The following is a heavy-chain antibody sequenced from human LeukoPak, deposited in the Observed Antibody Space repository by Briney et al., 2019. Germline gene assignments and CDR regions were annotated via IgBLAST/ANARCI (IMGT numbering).Heavy chain of an antibody. CDR2: IKQDGSEK. D-gene: IGHD6-13*01. Sequence: GGSLRLSCASSGFTFTTYWMSWVRPAPGKGLEWVANIKQDGSEKDYVDSLKGRFTISRDNAKNSVNLQMNSLRVEDTAVYYCARIGYSSSSFDYWGQGTLVTVSS. V-gene: IGHV3-7*01. CDR3: ARIGYSSSSFDY. J-gene: IGHJ4*02. CDR1: GFTFTTYW.